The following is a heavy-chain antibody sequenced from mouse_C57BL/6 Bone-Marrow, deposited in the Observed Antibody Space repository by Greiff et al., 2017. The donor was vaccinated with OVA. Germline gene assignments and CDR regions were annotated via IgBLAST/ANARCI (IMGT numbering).Heavy chain of an antibody. Sequence: EVKLVESGGGLVKPGGSLKLSCAASGFTFSSYTMSWVRQTPEQRLEWVATISGGGGNTYYPDSVKGRFTISRDNAKNTLSLQMGSLRSEDTALYYCARHGITTVVASYYYAMDYWGQGTSVTVAS. J-gene: IGHJ4*01. CDR3: ARHGITTVVASYYYAMDY. V-gene: IGHV5-9*01. CDR2: ISGGGGNT. D-gene: IGHD1-1*01. CDR1: GFTFSSYT.